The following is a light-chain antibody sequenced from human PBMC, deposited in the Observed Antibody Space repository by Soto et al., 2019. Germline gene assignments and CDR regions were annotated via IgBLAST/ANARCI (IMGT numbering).Light chain of an antibody. Sequence: EIVMTQTPLSLSVTPGQPASISCKSSRSLVYSDGETYVYWYVQKAGQPPQLLIYAVSKRFSGVADRFSGSGSGTDFTLKSSRVEAEDAGVYYCMQTVKFPWTCDQGTKVEI. CDR2: AVS. J-gene: IGKJ1*01. CDR3: MQTVKFPWT. V-gene: IGKV2D-29*01. CDR1: RSLVYSDGETY.